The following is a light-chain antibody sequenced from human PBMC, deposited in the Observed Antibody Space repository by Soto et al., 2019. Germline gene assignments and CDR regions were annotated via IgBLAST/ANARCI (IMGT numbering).Light chain of an antibody. J-gene: IGLJ1*01. Sequence: QSALTQPASVSGSPGQSITISCTGSSSDVGTYNLVSWYQQHPGKAPKLIIYEGSKRPSGVSNRFSGSKSGNTASLTISGLQSDDEADYYCCSYAGSTSFYVLGTGTKVTVL. V-gene: IGLV2-23*01. CDR1: SSDVGTYNL. CDR2: EGS. CDR3: CSYAGSTSFYV.